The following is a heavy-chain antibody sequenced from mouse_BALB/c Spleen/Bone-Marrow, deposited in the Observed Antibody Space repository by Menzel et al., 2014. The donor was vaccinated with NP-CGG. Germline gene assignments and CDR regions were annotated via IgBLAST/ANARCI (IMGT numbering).Heavy chain of an antibody. Sequence: VQLKESGPELVKPGASVKISCKASGYSFTGYYMHWVKQSHVKSLEWIGRINPYNGATSYNQNFKDKASLTVDKSSSTAYMELHSLTSEDSAVYYCAEGGYGNVFDYWGQGTTLTVSS. V-gene: IGHV1-31*01. J-gene: IGHJ2*01. CDR2: INPYNGAT. D-gene: IGHD2-1*01. CDR3: AEGGYGNVFDY. CDR1: GYSFTGYY.